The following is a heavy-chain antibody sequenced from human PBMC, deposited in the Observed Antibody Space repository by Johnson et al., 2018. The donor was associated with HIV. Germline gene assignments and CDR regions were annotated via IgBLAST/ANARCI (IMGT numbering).Heavy chain of an antibody. J-gene: IGHJ3*02. CDR1: GFIFSDYY. D-gene: IGHD3-9*01. CDR2: ISSSGRTL. CDR3: AREEGTDILTRGDAFDI. Sequence: QVQLVESGGDLVKPGGSLRLSCAASGFIFSDYYMTWIRQAPGKGLESISYISSSGRTLYYADSVKGRFPISRDNAKKSLYLQMNSLRAEDTAVYYCAREEGTDILTRGDAFDIWGQGTMVTVSS. V-gene: IGHV3-11*04.